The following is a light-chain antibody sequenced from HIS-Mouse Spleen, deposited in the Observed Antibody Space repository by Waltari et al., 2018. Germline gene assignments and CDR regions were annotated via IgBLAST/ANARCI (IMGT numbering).Light chain of an antibody. J-gene: IGKJ1*01. CDR2: GAS. V-gene: IGKV3-20*01. CDR3: QQYGSSPWT. CDR1: QSGSSSY. Sequence: EIVLTQSPGTLSLSPGERATLSCRASQSGSSSYLAWYQQKPGQAPRLRIYGASSRATGIPDGFSGSGSVTDFTLTISRLEPEDFAVYYCQQYGSSPWTFGQGTKVEIK.